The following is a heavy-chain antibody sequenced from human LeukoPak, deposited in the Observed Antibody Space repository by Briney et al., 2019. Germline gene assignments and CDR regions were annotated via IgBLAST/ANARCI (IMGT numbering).Heavy chain of an antibody. D-gene: IGHD3-3*01. CDR1: GFTFSNYW. J-gene: IGHJ4*02. CDR2: IKEDGSET. V-gene: IGHV3-7*04. Sequence: GGSLRLSCAVSGFTFSNYWMSWVRQAPGKGLEWVADIKEDGSETYYVDSVKGRFTIFRDNAKNSLYLRMNSLRAEDTAVYYCARDESGRIIDYWGQGTLVTVSS. CDR3: ARDESGRIIDY.